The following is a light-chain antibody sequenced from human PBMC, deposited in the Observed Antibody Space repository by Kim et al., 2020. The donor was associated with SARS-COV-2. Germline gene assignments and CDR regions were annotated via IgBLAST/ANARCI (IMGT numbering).Light chain of an antibody. J-gene: IGKJ2*03. Sequence: SASVGDRVTITCRASQSISSYLNLYQQKPGKAPKLLIYAASSLQSGVPLRFSGSGSGTDFTLTISSLQPEDFATYYCQQSYSTPYSFGQGTKLEI. CDR2: AAS. CDR1: QSISSY. CDR3: QQSYSTPYS. V-gene: IGKV1-39*01.